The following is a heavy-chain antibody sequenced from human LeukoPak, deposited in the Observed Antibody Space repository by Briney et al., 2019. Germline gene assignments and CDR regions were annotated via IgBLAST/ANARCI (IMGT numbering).Heavy chain of an antibody. CDR2: ISYDGSHK. D-gene: IGHD4/OR15-4a*01. CDR1: GFTSSSYG. J-gene: IGHJ6*02. V-gene: IGHV3-30*03. Sequence: PGRSLRLSCAASGFTSSSYGMHWVRQAPGKGLEWVAVISYDGSHKYSADSVKGRFTISRDNSKNTPYLQMNSLRTEDTAVYFCSASRPHYGDYYGLDVWGHGTTVTVSS. CDR3: SASRPHYGDYYGLDV.